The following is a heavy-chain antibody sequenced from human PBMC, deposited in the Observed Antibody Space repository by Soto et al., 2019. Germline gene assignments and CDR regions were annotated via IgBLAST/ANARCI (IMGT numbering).Heavy chain of an antibody. Sequence: GSTYYNPSLKSRVTISVDTSKNQFSLKLSSVTAADTAVYYCARWSLNIVVVPAVQQGDYWGQGTLVTVSS. J-gene: IGHJ4*02. CDR2: GST. CDR3: ARWSLNIVVVPAVQQGDY. D-gene: IGHD2-2*01. V-gene: IGHV4-31*02.